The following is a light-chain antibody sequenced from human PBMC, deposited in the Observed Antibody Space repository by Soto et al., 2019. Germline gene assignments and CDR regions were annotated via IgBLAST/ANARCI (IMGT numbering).Light chain of an antibody. CDR1: QSVSSSY. CDR3: HQYDNWPKT. J-gene: IGKJ5*01. CDR2: GAS. Sequence: EIVMTQSPATLSVSPGERATLSCRASQSVSSSYLAWYQQKPGQAPRLLIYGASTRATGIPARFSGSGSGTEFTLTISSLQSEDFAVYYCHQYDNWPKTFGQGTRLEI. V-gene: IGKV3-15*01.